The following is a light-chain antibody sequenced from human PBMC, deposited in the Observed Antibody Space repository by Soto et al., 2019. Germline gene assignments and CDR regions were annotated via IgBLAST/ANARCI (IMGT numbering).Light chain of an antibody. CDR1: QSISAY. J-gene: IGKJ4*01. V-gene: IGKV1-39*01. Sequence: DIQMTQSPSSLSASVGDRVTITCRASQSISAYLNWYQQKPGKAPNLLIYAASSLQSGVPSRFSASGSGTDFTLTITNLQPEDLATYYCQKSYNTPRTFGGGTKVEIK. CDR2: AAS. CDR3: QKSYNTPRT.